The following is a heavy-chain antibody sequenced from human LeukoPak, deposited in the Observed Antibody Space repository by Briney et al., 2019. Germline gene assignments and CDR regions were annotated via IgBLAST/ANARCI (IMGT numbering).Heavy chain of an antibody. D-gene: IGHD2-8*01. CDR2: TYYRSKWYN. J-gene: IGHJ6*03. CDR1: GDSVSSNSAA. Sequence: SQTLSLTCAISGDSVSSNSAAWNWFRQSPSRGLEWLGRTYYRSKWYNDYAVSVKSRITINPDTSKNQFSLQLNSVTPEDTAVYYCARGYCTNGVCRETYYYYMDVWGKGTTVTVSS. CDR3: ARGYCTNGVCRETYYYYMDV. V-gene: IGHV6-1*01.